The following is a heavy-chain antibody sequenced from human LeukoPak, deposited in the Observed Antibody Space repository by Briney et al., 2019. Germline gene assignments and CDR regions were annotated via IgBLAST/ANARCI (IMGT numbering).Heavy chain of an antibody. Sequence: PGGSLRLSCAASGFTFSSYAMHWVRQAPGKGLEWVAVISYDGSNKYYADSVKGRFTISRDNSKNSLYLQMNSLRAEDTAVYYCAKYYDSSGYENFFDYWGQGTLVTVSS. J-gene: IGHJ4*02. CDR2: ISYDGSNK. D-gene: IGHD3-22*01. CDR3: AKYYDSSGYENFFDY. V-gene: IGHV3-30-3*01. CDR1: GFTFSSYA.